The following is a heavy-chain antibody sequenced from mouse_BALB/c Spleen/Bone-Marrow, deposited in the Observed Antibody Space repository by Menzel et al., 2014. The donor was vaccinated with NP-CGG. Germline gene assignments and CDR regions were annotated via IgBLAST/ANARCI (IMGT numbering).Heavy chain of an antibody. CDR1: GLSLIGYG. CDR2: IWGDGRT. J-gene: IGHJ2*01. Sequence: QVQLKQSGPGLVAPSQSLSITCTVSGLSLIGYGVNWVRQPPGKGLEWLGMIWGDGRTDYNSALKSRLIISKDNFKSQVFLKMDSLQTDDTARYYCARHRDNYFYFDCWGQGTTLTVSS. CDR3: ARHRDNYFYFDC. V-gene: IGHV2-6-7*01. D-gene: IGHD1-3*01.